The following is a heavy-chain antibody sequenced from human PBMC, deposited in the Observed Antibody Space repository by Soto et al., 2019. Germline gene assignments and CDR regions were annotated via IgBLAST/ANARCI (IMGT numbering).Heavy chain of an antibody. Sequence: QVQLVQSGAEVKKPGASVKISCKAFRYSFISHYMHWVRQAPGQGLEWMGTIHPAGINTAYAQKYQGRVTMTTDTSTSTVYMELTSLTSEDTAVYYCARDTSWKDLVWWFAPWGQGTLVTVSS. CDR2: IHPAGINT. CDR1: RYSFISHY. CDR3: ARDTSWKDLVWWFAP. J-gene: IGHJ5*02. V-gene: IGHV1-46*03. D-gene: IGHD1-1*01.